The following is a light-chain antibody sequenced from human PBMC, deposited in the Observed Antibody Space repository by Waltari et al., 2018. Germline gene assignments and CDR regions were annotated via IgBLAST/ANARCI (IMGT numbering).Light chain of an antibody. CDR1: QSISNN. V-gene: IGKV3-15*01. CDR3: QQYNTWPPST. J-gene: IGKJ2*02. CDR2: RAS. Sequence: DIVMTQSPAALSVSPGEVATLSCRSSQSISNNLALYQHMPGQPPRLLISRASTSATGVPARFSGRGSETEFTLTSSSLQSEDSAIYFCQQYNTWPPSTFGQGTKLELK.